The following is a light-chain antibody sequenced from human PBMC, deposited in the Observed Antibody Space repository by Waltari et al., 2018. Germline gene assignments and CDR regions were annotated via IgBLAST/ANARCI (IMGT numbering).Light chain of an antibody. V-gene: IGKV1-39*01. CDR3: QQSYDSWT. CDR1: QIISTR. CDR2: DAS. J-gene: IGKJ1*01. Sequence: DVRLTQSHSPLSAPIGDRVTISCRANQIISTRLNWYQHRPGKAPRLLIFDASTLQSGVPSRFSGFRSGTEFTLTIDNLQLDDFATYYCQQSYDSWTFGQGTKVE.